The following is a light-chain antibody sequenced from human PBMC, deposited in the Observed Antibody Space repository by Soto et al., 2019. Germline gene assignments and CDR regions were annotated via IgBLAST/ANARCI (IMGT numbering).Light chain of an antibody. CDR1: QGIGVY. Sequence: DIQMTQSPSSLSASLGDRVTITCRASQGIGVYLAWFQQKPGKVPKLLIYAASALQSGVPSRFSGSGSGTDCTLTISSLQPEDFATYYCQKYNSVPLSFGGGTKVEIK. CDR2: AAS. CDR3: QKYNSVPLS. J-gene: IGKJ4*01. V-gene: IGKV1-27*01.